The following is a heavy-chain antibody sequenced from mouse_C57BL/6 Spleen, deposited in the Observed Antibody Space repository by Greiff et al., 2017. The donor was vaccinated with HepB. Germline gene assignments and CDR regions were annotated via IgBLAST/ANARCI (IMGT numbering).Heavy chain of an antibody. D-gene: IGHD1-1*01. CDR3: ETPPLYYGSSYWYFDV. CDR2: ISSGSSTI. CDR1: GFTFSDYG. J-gene: IGHJ1*03. V-gene: IGHV5-17*01. Sequence: EVHLVESGGGLVKPGGSLKLSCAASGFTFSDYGMHWVRQAPEKGLEWVAYISSGSSTIYYADTVKGRFTISRDNAKNTLFLQMTSLRSEDTAMYYCETPPLYYGSSYWYFDVWGTGTTVTVSS.